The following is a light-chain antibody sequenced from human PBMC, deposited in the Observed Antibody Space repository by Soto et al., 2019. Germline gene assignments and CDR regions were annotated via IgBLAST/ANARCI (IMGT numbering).Light chain of an antibody. CDR2: EVT. CDR1: TSDVGSYDL. J-gene: IGLJ2*01. Sequence: QSVLTQPASVSGSPGQSITISCTGTTSDVGSYDLVSWYQQYPGKAPKLLIYEVTKGPSGVSNRFSGSKSGNMASLTISGLQTEDEADYYCCSYAGSSYVVFGGGTKLTVL. V-gene: IGLV2-23*02. CDR3: CSYAGSSYVV.